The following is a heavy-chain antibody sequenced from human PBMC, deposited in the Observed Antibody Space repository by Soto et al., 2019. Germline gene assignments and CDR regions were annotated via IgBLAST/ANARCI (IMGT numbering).Heavy chain of an antibody. Sequence: GGSLRLSCAASGFTFSDYYMSWIRQAPGKGLEWVSYISSSGSTIYYADSVKGQFTISRDNAKNSLYLQMNSLRAEDTAVYYCARAQFGYYYYMDVWGKGTTVTVSS. CDR2: ISSSGSTI. D-gene: IGHD3-16*01. J-gene: IGHJ6*03. CDR1: GFTFSDYY. CDR3: ARAQFGYYYYMDV. V-gene: IGHV3-11*01.